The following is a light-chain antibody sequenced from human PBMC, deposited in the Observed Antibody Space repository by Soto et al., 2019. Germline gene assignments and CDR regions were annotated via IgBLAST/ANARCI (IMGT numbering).Light chain of an antibody. J-gene: IGKJ4*01. Sequence: EIVLTQSPATLSLSPGERATLSCWASQSVGIYLAWYQQRPGQAPRLLIYDASNRATGIPARFSGIGSGTDSTLTISSLEPEDVATYYCQQRSDFHFGGGTKVEI. CDR1: QSVGIY. V-gene: IGKV3-11*01. CDR3: QQRSDFH. CDR2: DAS.